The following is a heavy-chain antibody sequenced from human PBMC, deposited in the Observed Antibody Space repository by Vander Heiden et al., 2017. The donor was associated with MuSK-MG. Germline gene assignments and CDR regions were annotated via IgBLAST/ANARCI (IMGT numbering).Heavy chain of an antibody. CDR3: ARLDDDSSGYYYYFDY. V-gene: IGHV5-51*01. D-gene: IGHD3-22*01. CDR2: IYTGDSDT. Sequence: EVQLVQSGAEVKKPGESLKISCKGSGYSFTSYWIGWVRQMTGKGLEWMGIIYTGDSDTRYSPSFQGQVTISADKSISTAYLQWSSMKASETAMYYCARLDDDSSGYYYYFDYWGQGTMVTVSS. J-gene: IGHJ4*02. CDR1: GYSFTSYW.